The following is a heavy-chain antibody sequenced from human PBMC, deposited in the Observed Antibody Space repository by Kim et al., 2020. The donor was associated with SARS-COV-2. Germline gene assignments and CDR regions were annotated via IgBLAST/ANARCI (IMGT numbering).Heavy chain of an antibody. CDR1: GFTFGTFW. CDR3: TRSDGVNSLFDY. Sequence: GGSLRLSCAASGFTFGTFWMHWVRQVPGKGLVWVAHINTDGTITTYADSLKGRCTISRDNAKNTVYLQMNGVRPEDTALYFCTRSDGVNSLFDYWGQGTLVTVSS. CDR2: INTDGTIT. V-gene: IGHV3-74*01. J-gene: IGHJ4*02. D-gene: IGHD4-17*01.